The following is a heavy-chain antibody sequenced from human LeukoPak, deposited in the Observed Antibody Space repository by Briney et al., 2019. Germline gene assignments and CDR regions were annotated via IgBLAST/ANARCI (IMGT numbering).Heavy chain of an antibody. CDR2: IRFDGSTK. D-gene: IGHD2-8*02. V-gene: IGHV3-30*02. Sequence: GGSLRLSCAASGFTFSNYGMHWVRQAPGKGLEWVAFIRFDGSTKYYADSVKGQFTISRDNSKNTFYLQMNSLRAEDTAIYYCATYRQVLLPFESWGQGTLVTVSS. J-gene: IGHJ4*02. CDR3: ATYRQVLLPFES. CDR1: GFTFSNYG.